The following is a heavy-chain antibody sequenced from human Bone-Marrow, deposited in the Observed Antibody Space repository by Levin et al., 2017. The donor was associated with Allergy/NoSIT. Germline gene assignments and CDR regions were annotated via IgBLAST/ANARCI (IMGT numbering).Heavy chain of an antibody. V-gene: IGHV1-69*06. J-gene: IGHJ4*02. CDR2: FTPISNSA. Sequence: KISCTTSGDSFSRFAISWVRQAPGQGLEWMGVFTPISNSAIYAQKFQGRVTIIADRSTTTVYMELSSLRSDDTAVYYCAREGGVDAGYFFDFWGQGTLDTVSS. D-gene: IGHD5-18*01. CDR3: AREGGVDAGYFFDF. CDR1: GDSFSRFA.